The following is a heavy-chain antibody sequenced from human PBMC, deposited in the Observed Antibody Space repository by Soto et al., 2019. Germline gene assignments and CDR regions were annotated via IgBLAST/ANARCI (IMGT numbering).Heavy chain of an antibody. D-gene: IGHD7-27*01. V-gene: IGHV4-39*01. CDR3: ARHDPWAPLDY. CDR2: NYHSGNT. Sequence: SETLSLTCTVSGDSISSGSYYCSWIRQPPGKGLEFMGSNYHSGNTFYNPSLKRRVTISVDTSRNQFSLKLSSLTAADTAVYYCARHDPWAPLDYWGQGTLVTVSS. J-gene: IGHJ4*02. CDR1: GDSISSGSYY.